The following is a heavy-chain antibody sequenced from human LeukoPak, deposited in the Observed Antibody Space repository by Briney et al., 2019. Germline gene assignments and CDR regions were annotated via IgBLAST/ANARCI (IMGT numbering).Heavy chain of an antibody. Sequence: GASVKVSCKVSGERLIELAMHWVRQAPGKGFEWMGGFDSEEGERVYTQKFQGRVTMSEDRSSDTAYMELSSLRSEDTAVYYCAREPHYGPERIWGQGTLVTVSS. CDR3: AREPHYGPERI. CDR2: FDSEEGER. CDR1: GERLIELA. J-gene: IGHJ4*02. D-gene: IGHD3-16*01. V-gene: IGHV1-24*01.